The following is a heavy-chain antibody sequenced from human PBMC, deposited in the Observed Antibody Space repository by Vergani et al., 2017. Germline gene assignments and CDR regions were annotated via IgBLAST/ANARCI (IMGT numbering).Heavy chain of an antibody. CDR1: GGSISSYY. V-gene: IGHV4-59*01. Sequence: QVQLQESGPGLVKPSETLSLTCTVSGGSISSYYWSWIRQPPGKGLEWIGYIYYSGSTNYNPSLKSRVTISVDTSKNQFSLKLSSVTAADTAVYYWARGLRLADFCHLGQGTLVNVSS. D-gene: IGHD3-16*01. CDR2: IYYSGST. CDR3: ARGLRLADFCH. J-gene: IGHJ4*01.